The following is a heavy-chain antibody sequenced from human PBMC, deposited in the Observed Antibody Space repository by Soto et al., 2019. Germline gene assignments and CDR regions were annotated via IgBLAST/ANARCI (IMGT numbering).Heavy chain of an antibody. V-gene: IGHV3-33*01. CDR1: GFTFSSYG. CDR2: IWYDASNR. J-gene: IGHJ4*02. Sequence: QVQLVESGGGVVRPGRSLRLSCAASGFTFSSYGMHWVRQAPGKGLEWVAVIWYDASNRYYAASVKGRITISRDNFKNTVYLQMNSLRAEDTAVYYCARDGADYLQLKYYFDYWGQGTLVTVSS. CDR3: ARDGADYLQLKYYFDY. D-gene: IGHD4-17*01.